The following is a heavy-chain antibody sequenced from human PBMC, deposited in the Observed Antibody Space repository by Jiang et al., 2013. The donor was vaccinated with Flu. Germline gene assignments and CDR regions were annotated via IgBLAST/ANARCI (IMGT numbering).Heavy chain of an antibody. CDR1: GFTFSSYT. Sequence: QLVESGGGLVQPGGSLRLSCAASGFTFSSYTMSWVRQAPGKGLEWVSGITSSGGSTSYADSVKGRFTISRDNSKNTLYLQMNSLRAEDTAIYYCAKDPRGVTGAFWGQGTLVTVSS. V-gene: IGHV3-23*04. CDR3: AKDPRGVTGAF. D-gene: IGHD7-27*01. CDR2: ITSSGGST. J-gene: IGHJ4*02.